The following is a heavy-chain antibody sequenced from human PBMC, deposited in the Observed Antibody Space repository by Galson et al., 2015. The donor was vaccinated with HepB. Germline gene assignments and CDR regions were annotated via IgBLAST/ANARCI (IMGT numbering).Heavy chain of an antibody. Sequence: PALVKPTQTLTLTCTFSGFSLITSGMCVTWIRQPPGKALEWLARIDWDNDKYYNISLKTRLTISKDTSKNQVVLTMTNMDPVDTGTYYCARLRVVAGQTRPVDFWDQGTLVTVSS. J-gene: IGHJ4*02. D-gene: IGHD2-15*01. V-gene: IGHV2-70*11. CDR1: GFSLITSGMC. CDR2: IDWDNDK. CDR3: ARLRVVAGQTRPVDF.